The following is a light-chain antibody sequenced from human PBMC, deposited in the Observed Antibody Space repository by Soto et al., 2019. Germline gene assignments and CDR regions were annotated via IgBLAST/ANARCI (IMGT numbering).Light chain of an antibody. CDR2: AAS. J-gene: IGKJ1*01. CDR3: QKYNSAPWT. CDR1: QGISNY. Sequence: DIQMTQSQSSLSASVGDKITITCRASQGISNYLAWYQQKPGKVPKLLIFAASTLQSGVPSRFSGSGSGTHFTLTISSLQPEDVATYYCQKYNSAPWTFGQGTKVDIK. V-gene: IGKV1-27*01.